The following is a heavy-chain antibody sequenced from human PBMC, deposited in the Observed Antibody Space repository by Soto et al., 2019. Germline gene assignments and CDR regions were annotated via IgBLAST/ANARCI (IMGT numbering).Heavy chain of an antibody. V-gene: IGHV3-23*01. Sequence: GSLRLSCAASGLTSSTYAMSWVRQAPGKGLEWVSGISGSGGNTYYADSVKGRFTISRDNSKTMLYLQMNSLRAEDTAVYYCAKGLSPVTTVFDCWGQGTLVTVSS. J-gene: IGHJ4*02. D-gene: IGHD4-17*01. CDR2: ISGSGGNT. CDR1: GLTSSTYA. CDR3: AKGLSPVTTVFDC.